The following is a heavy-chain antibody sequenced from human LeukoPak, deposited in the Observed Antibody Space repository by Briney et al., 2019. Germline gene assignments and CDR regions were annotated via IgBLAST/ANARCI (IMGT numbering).Heavy chain of an antibody. J-gene: IGHJ4*02. D-gene: IGHD3-10*01. CDR1: GRSVSSGSYY. CDR2: IYYSGST. CDR3: ARDSMVRGTFDY. Sequence: PSETLSLTCTVSGRSVSSGSYYWSWIRQPPGKGVEWIGYIYYSGSTNYNPSLKSRVTISVDTSKNQFSLKLSSVTAAVTAVYYCARDSMVRGTFDYWGQGTLVTVSS. V-gene: IGHV4-61*01.